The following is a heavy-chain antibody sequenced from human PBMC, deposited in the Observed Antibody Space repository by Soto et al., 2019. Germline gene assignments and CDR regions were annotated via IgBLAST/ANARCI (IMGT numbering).Heavy chain of an antibody. J-gene: IGHJ4*02. D-gene: IGHD3-10*01. V-gene: IGHV3-23*01. CDR3: ARGSTDSYPGSRIFDF. CDR2: ITDTGGDA. Sequence: GGSLRLSCVASGLTFGSRAMSWVRQAPGEGLQWVSTITDTGGDAKYADSVRGRFVVSRDNSKKTLYLQMTSLTAEDSAMYYCARGSTDSYPGSRIFDFWGRGTLVTVSS. CDR1: GLTFGSRA.